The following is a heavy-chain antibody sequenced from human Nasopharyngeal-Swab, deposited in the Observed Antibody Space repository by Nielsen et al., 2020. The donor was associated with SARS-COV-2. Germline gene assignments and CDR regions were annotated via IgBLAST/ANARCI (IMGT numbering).Heavy chain of an antibody. CDR2: LAWADDK. CDR3: ARSIYGVNPGAFDI. J-gene: IGHJ3*02. V-gene: IGHV2-70*11. CDR1: GFSLSTSGMC. Sequence: SGPTLVKPTQTLTLTCTFSGFSLSTSGMCVSWIRQPPGQALEWLARLAWADDKYYSTSLKTRLTISKDTSKNQVVLTMTNMDPVDTATYSCARSIYGVNPGAFDIWGQGTMVTVSS. D-gene: IGHD4-23*01.